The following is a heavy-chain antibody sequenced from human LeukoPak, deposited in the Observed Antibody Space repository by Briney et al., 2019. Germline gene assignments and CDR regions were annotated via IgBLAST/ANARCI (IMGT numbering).Heavy chain of an antibody. J-gene: IGHJ6*04. CDR1: GGSMSPHY. V-gene: IGHV4-59*11. CDR3: ARGFDILPV. CDR2: IYYTGST. Sequence: ETLSLTCTVSGGSMSPHYWNWIRQPPGKELEWIASIYYTGSTYYNPSLQSRVTISVDTARSQFSLKVRSVSAADTAVYYCARGFDILPVWGKGTTVAVST. D-gene: IGHD3-9*01.